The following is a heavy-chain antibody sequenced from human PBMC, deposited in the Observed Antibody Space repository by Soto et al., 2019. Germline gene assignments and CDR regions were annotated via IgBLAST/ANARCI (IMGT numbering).Heavy chain of an antibody. CDR3: ANPSGYYFGLGSHDEASDM. V-gene: IGHV3-30*18. D-gene: IGHD3-10*01. CDR2: ISKDGSKK. CDR1: GFMFSGFG. J-gene: IGHJ3*02. Sequence: GASLKISCAASGFMFSGFGMHWVRQAPGKGLQWVAGISKDGSKKYYADSVKGRFTISRDNSKKTLYLQMNSLRAEDTAVYYCANPSGYYFGLGSHDEASDMWGQGTGVTVSS.